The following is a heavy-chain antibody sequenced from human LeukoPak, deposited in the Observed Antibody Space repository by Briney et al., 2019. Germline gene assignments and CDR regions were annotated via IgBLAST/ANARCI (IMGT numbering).Heavy chain of an antibody. J-gene: IGHJ4*02. V-gene: IGHV3-11*05. CDR1: GFTFSDYY. D-gene: IGHD1-1*01. Sequence: GGSLRLSCAASGFTFSDYYMSCIRQAPGKGLEWVSYISSRTSDTNYVDSVKGRFTISRDNAKNSLYLHMNSLRAEDTAVYYCTRVGSSGSVDYWGQGTLVTVSS. CDR3: TRVGSSGSVDY. CDR2: ISSRTSDT.